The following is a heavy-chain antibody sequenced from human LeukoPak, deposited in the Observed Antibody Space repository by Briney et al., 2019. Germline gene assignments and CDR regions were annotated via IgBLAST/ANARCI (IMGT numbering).Heavy chain of an antibody. V-gene: IGHV3-23*01. Sequence: GGSLRLSCAASGFTFTSQGMAWVRQAPAKGLEWVSAITGSGDNTYYADSVKGRFTISRNNSKNTLYLQMNSLSAEDTAVYYCAKDTAGYCSSTSCYGYGMDVWGQGATVTVSS. CDR2: ITGSGDNT. D-gene: IGHD2-2*01. CDR1: GFTFTSQG. CDR3: AKDTAGYCSSTSCYGYGMDV. J-gene: IGHJ6*02.